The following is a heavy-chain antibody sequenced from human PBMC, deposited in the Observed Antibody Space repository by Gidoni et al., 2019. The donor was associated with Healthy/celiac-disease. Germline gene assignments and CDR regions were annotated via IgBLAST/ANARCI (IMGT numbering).Heavy chain of an antibody. CDR3: ARIWFGEEFDP. J-gene: IGHJ5*02. CDR2: IFSNDEK. V-gene: IGHV2-26*01. D-gene: IGHD3-10*01. CDR1: GFSLSNARMG. Sequence: QVTLKESGPVLVKPTETLTLTCTVSGFSLSNARMGVSWIRQPPGTALEWLAHIFSNDEKSYSTSLQSRFTISKDTSKSQVVLTMTNMHPVDTATYYCARIWFGEEFDPWGQGTLVTVSS.